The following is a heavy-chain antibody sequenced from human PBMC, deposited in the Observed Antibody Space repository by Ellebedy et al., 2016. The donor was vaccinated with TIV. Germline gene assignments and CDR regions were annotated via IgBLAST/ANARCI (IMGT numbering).Heavy chain of an antibody. D-gene: IGHD4-17*01. CDR3: ARRASYGDYAVQVNPWFDP. V-gene: IGHV3-7*01. Sequence: GGSLRLSCAASGFNFRSYWMTWVRQAPGKGLEWVAKIRQEGDEIYYVESVKGRFTISRDNAKNSLFLQMKSRRVEDTAVYYCARRASYGDYAVQVNPWFDPWGQGTLVTVSS. CDR1: GFNFRSYW. J-gene: IGHJ5*02. CDR2: IRQEGDEI.